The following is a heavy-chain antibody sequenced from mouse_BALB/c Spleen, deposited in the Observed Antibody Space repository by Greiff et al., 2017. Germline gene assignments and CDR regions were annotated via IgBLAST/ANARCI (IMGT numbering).Heavy chain of an antibody. J-gene: IGHJ4*01. D-gene: IGHD2-3*01. CDR2: ISYSGST. CDR3: ARWDGYYGGYAMDG. V-gene: IGHV3-8*02. Sequence: VQLKESGPSLVKPSQTLSLTCSVTGDSITSGYWNWFRKFPGNNLEYMGYISYSGSTNYNPSLKSRISFIRDTSKNQYYLQLNSVTTEDTATYYCARWDGYYGGYAMDGWGQGTSVTVSS. CDR1: GDSITSGY.